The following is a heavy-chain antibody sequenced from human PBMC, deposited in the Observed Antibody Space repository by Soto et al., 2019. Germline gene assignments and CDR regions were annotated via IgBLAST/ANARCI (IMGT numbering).Heavy chain of an antibody. J-gene: IGHJ4*02. Sequence: VKVSCKASGGTFGSYAISWVRQAPGQGLEWMGGIIPIFGTANYAQKFQGRVTITADESTSTAYMELSSLRSEDTAVYYCARARGYSYGSSDYWGQGTLVTVSS. CDR3: ARARGYSYGSSDY. CDR2: IIPIFGTA. CDR1: GGTFGSYA. V-gene: IGHV1-69*01. D-gene: IGHD5-18*01.